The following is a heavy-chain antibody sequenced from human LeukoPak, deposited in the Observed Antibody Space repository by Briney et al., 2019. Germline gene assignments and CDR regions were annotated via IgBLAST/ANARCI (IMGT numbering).Heavy chain of an antibody. D-gene: IGHD6-13*01. CDR1: GGTFSSYA. J-gene: IGHJ5*02. CDR2: IIPIFGTA. V-gene: IGHV1-69*01. Sequence: SVKVSCTASGGTFSSYAISWVRQAPGQGLEWMGGIIPIFGTANYAQKFQGRVTITADESTSTAYTELSSLRSEDTAVYYCARQIAAAGMWWFDPWGQGTLVTVSS. CDR3: ARQIAAAGMWWFDP.